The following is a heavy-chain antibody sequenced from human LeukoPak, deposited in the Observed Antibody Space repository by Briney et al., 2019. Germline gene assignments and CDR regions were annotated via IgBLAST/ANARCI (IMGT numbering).Heavy chain of an antibody. CDR3: ARVYGDYVLNFDY. V-gene: IGHV4-34*01. J-gene: IGHJ4*02. CDR2: INHSGST. D-gene: IGHD4-17*01. CDR1: GGSFSGYY. Sequence: SETLSLTCAVYGGSFSGYYWSWIRQPPGKGLEWIGEINHSGSTNYNPSLKSRVTISVDTSKNQFSLKLSSVTAADTAVYYCARVYGDYVLNFDYWGQGTLVTVSS.